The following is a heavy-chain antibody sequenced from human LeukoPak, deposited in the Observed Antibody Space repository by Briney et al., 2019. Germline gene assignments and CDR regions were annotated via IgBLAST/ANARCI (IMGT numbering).Heavy chain of an antibody. V-gene: IGHV3-21*06. CDR1: GFTFSSYT. J-gene: IGHJ3*02. CDR3: ARVAYGAQAFDI. Sequence: GGSLRLSCAASGFTFSSYTMNWVRQAPGKGLEWVSSISSSSSYIFYADSVKGRFTISRDNAKNSLYLQMNSLRAEDTAVYYCARVAYGAQAFDIWGQGTMVTVSS. CDR2: ISSSSSYI. D-gene: IGHD4-17*01.